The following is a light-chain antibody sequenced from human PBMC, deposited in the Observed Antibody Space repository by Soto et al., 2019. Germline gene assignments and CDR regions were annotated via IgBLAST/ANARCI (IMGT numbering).Light chain of an antibody. CDR2: EGS. Sequence: EIVMTQSPATLSVSPGERATHSCRDSLSIVIHLAWYQQNPGQAPSLLIYEGSTRATGVPARFSGSGSGTDFTLTICSLQSADFAVYSCQQYNDWPRTFGQGTKVDNK. CDR3: QQYNDWPRT. CDR1: LSIVIH. V-gene: IGKV3-15*01. J-gene: IGKJ1*01.